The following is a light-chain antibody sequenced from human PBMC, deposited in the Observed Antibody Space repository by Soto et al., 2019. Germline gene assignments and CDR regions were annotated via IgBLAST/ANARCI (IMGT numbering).Light chain of an antibody. V-gene: IGLV2-14*01. J-gene: IGLJ3*02. CDR2: EVS. CDR3: SSYTSSSTWV. Sequence: QSALTQPASVSGSPGQSITISCTGTSSDVGRYNSVSWYQQHPGKVPKLMIYEVSNRPSGVSNSFSGSKSANTASLAISCLHAEDKADYYSSSYTSSSTWVFGGGTKLTVL. CDR1: SSDVGRYNS.